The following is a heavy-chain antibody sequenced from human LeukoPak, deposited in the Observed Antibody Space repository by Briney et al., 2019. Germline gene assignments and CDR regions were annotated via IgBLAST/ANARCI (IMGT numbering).Heavy chain of an antibody. CDR2: INHSGST. CDR3: ARVNSGSYSYRYYFDY. J-gene: IGHJ4*02. V-gene: IGHV4-34*01. CDR1: GGSFSGYY. Sequence: SETLSLTCAVYGGSFSGYYWSWIRQPPGKGLEWIGEINHSGSTNYNPSLKSRVTISVDTSKNQFSLKLSSVTAADTAVYYCARVNSGSYSYRYYFDYWGQGTLVTVSS. D-gene: IGHD1-26*01.